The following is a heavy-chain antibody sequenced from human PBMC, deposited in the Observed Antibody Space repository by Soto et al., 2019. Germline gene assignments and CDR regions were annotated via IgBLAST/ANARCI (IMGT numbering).Heavy chain of an antibody. CDR1: GFTFSSYA. CDR2: ISGSGGST. Sequence: GGSLRLSCAASGFTFSSYATSWVRQAPGKGLEWVSAISGSGGSTYYADSVKGRFTISRDNSKNTLYLQMNSLRAEDTAVYYCAKVTEKWLVRDLDAFDIWGQGTMVTVSS. J-gene: IGHJ3*02. D-gene: IGHD6-19*01. V-gene: IGHV3-23*01. CDR3: AKVTEKWLVRDLDAFDI.